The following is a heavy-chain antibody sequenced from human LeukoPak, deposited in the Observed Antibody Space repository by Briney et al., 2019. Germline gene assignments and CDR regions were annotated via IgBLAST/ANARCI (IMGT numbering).Heavy chain of an antibody. D-gene: IGHD5-12*01. CDR2: VSAYNGNT. Sequence: ASVEVSCKASGYTFTSYGISWVRQAPGQGLEGMGWVSAYNGNTNYAQKFQGRVTMTTDTSTSTAYMELRSLRSDDTAVYYCARDSRYDEGYWGQGTLVTVSS. CDR3: ARDSRYDEGY. J-gene: IGHJ4*02. CDR1: GYTFTSYG. V-gene: IGHV1-18*01.